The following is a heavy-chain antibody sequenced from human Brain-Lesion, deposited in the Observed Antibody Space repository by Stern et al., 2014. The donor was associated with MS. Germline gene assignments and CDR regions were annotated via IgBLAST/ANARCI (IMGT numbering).Heavy chain of an antibody. CDR2: FDPEDGET. Sequence: VQLVESGAEVKKPGASVKVSCKVSGYTLTELYMHWGRQAPRKGLEWMGGFDPEDGETIYAQKFQGRVTMTEDTSTDTAYMELSSLRSEDTAVYYCATLSPGAGGNYYRHFDYWGQGTLVTVSS. CDR3: ATLSPGAGGNYYRHFDY. V-gene: IGHV1-24*01. D-gene: IGHD1-26*01. CDR1: GYTLTELY. J-gene: IGHJ4*02.